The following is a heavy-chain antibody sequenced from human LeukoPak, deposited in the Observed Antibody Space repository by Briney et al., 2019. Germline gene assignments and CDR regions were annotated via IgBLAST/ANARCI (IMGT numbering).Heavy chain of an antibody. CDR1: GDSVSSNSAA. V-gene: IGHV6-1*01. D-gene: IGHD6-13*01. Sequence: SQTLSLTCAISGDSVSSNSAAWNWIRQSPSRGLEWLGRTYYRSKWYDDYAFSVKSRITISSDTSKNQFPLQLNSVTPEDTAVYYCARDLGYSSTFLAFDIWGQGTMVTVSS. CDR2: TYYRSKWYD. J-gene: IGHJ3*02. CDR3: ARDLGYSSTFLAFDI.